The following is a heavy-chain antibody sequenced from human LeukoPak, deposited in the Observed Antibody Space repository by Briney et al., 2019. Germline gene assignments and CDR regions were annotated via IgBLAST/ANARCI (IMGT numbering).Heavy chain of an antibody. Sequence: SGGSLRLSCAASGFTFSSYAMSWVRQAPGKGLEWVSAISGSGGSTYYADSVKGRFTISRDNSKNTLYLQMNSLRAEDTAVYYCAKDLTVAGQGDYFDYWGQGTLVTVSS. D-gene: IGHD6-19*01. J-gene: IGHJ4*02. V-gene: IGHV3-23*01. CDR2: ISGSGGST. CDR1: GFTFSSYA. CDR3: AKDLTVAGQGDYFDY.